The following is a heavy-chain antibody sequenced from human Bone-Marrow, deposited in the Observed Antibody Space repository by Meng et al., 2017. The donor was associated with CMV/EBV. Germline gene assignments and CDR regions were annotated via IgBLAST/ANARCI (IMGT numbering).Heavy chain of an antibody. CDR3: ARVYADSNGMDV. D-gene: IGHD4-17*01. V-gene: IGHV3-7*01. Sequence: GGSLRLSCAASGFTFSSYGMHWVRQAPGKGLEWVANIKQDGSEKYYVDSVKGRFTISRDNAKNSLYLQMNSLRAEDTAVYYCARVYADSNGMDVWGQGTTVTVSS. J-gene: IGHJ6*02. CDR2: IKQDGSEK. CDR1: GFTFSSYG.